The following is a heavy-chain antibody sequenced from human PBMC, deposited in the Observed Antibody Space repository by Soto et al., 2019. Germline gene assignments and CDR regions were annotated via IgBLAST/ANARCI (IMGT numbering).Heavy chain of an antibody. CDR3: ARGITLPTPLDF. CDR2: INAGNGNT. Sequence: ASVKVSCKASGYTFTSYTMHWVRQAPGQRLEWMGWINAGNGNTKYSQKFQGRVTITRDTSASTAYMELSSLRSEDTAVYYCARGITLPTPLDFWGQGALVTVSS. J-gene: IGHJ4*02. V-gene: IGHV1-3*01. CDR1: GYTFTSYT. D-gene: IGHD1-20*01.